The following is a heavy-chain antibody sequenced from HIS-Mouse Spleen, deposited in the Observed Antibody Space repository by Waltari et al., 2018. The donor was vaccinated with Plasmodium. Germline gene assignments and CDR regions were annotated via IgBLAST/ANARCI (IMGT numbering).Heavy chain of an antibody. CDR1: GYTSPRYY. CDR3: ARDLAAAGHFDY. J-gene: IGHJ4*02. CDR2: INPNSGGT. V-gene: IGHV1-2*02. D-gene: IGHD6-13*01. Sequence: QVQLVQSGAEVKKPWASVKVSSKASGYTSPRYYMPCGRQAPGQGLEWMGWINPNSGGTNYAQKFQGRVTMTRDTSISTAYMELSRLRSDDTAVYYCARDLAAAGHFDYWGQGTLVTVSS.